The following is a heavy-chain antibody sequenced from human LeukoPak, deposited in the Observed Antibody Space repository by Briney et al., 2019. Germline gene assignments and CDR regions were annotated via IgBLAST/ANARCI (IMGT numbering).Heavy chain of an antibody. J-gene: IGHJ5*02. V-gene: IGHV1-3*01. CDR2: INAGSGNT. D-gene: IGHD3-9*01. CDR1: GYTFTSYA. CDR3: ARWATYDILTGYYLGWFDP. Sequence: ASVKVSCKASGYTFTSYAMHWVRQAPGQRLEWMGWINAGSGNTKYSQKFQGRVTITRDTSASTAYMELSSLRSEDTAVYYCARWATYDILTGYYLGWFDPWGQGTLVTVSS.